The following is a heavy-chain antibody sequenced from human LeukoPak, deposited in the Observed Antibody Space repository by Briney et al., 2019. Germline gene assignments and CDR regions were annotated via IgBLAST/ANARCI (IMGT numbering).Heavy chain of an antibody. V-gene: IGHV3-23*01. D-gene: IGHD5-18*01. J-gene: IGHJ4*02. CDR1: GFTFSSYD. CDR2: ITASGGNT. CDR3: AKGNGYSYGRYYFDY. Sequence: GVPLRLSCAASGFTFSSYDMGWVRQAPGKGLEWVSAITASGGNTYYADSVKGRFTISRDNSKNTLYLQVNNLRAEDTAVYYCAKGNGYSYGRYYFDYWGQGTLVTVSS.